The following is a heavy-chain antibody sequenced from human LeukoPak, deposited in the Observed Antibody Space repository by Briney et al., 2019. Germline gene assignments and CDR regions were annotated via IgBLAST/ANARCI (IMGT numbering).Heavy chain of an antibody. D-gene: IGHD3-22*01. CDR1: VGSFSGYY. V-gene: IGHV4-34*01. CDR3: ARTREEYYSDSSGYTWFDP. Sequence: SETLSLTCAVSVGSFSGYYWSWVRQPPGKGLEWIGEINHSGSTNYNPSLKSRVTISVDTSKNQFSLKFSSVTAPDTAVYYCARTREEYYSDSSGYTWFDPWGQGTLVTVSS. CDR2: INHSGST. J-gene: IGHJ5*02.